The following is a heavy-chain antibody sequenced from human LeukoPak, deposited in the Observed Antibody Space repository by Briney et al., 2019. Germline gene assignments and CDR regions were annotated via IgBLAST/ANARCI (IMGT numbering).Heavy chain of an antibody. J-gene: IGHJ4*02. CDR3: APGDYRGLFDY. CDR2: IYYSGST. V-gene: IGHV4-39*01. CDR1: GGSISSSSYY. Sequence: SETLSLTCTVSGGSISSSSYYWGWIRQPPGKGLEWIGSIYYSGSTYYNPSLKSRVTISVDTSKNQFSLKLSSVTAADTAVYYCAPGDYRGLFDYWGQGTLVTVSS. D-gene: IGHD4-11*01.